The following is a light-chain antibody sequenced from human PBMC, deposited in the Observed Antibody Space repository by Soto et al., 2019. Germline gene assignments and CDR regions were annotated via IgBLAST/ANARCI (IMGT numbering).Light chain of an antibody. CDR2: EVS. J-gene: IGLJ1*01. CDR3: SSYTTTNTYV. CDR1: SSDVGYYQY. Sequence: QLVLTQPASVSGSPGQSITISCTGTSSDVGYYQYVSWYQQHPGKAPKLMIYEVSNRPSGVSSRFSASKSGNSASLTISGLQAEDEADYYCSSYTTTNTYVFGTGTKLTVL. V-gene: IGLV2-14*01.